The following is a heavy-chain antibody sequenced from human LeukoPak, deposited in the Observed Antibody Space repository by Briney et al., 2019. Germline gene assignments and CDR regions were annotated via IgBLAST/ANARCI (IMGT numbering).Heavy chain of an antibody. D-gene: IGHD2-15*01. V-gene: IGHV1-69*13. CDR3: ARALGYCSGGSCYSAAFDI. CDR2: IIPIFGTA. J-gene: IGHJ3*02. Sequence: SVKVSRKASGGTFSSYAISWVRQAPGQGLEWMGGIIPIFGTANYAQKFQGRVTITADESTSTAYMELSSLRSEDTAVYYCARALGYCSGGSCYSAAFDIWGQGTMVTVSS. CDR1: GGTFSSYA.